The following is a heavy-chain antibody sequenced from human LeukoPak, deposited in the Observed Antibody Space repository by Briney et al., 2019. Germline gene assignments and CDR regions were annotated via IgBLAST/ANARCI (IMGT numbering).Heavy chain of an antibody. J-gene: IGHJ6*03. CDR3: ARGSPEYSSFMDV. CDR2: ISYDGSNK. V-gene: IGHV3-30*01. Sequence: GRSLRLSCAASGFTFSSYAKHWVRQAPGKGLEWVAVISYDGSNKYYADSVKGRFTISRDNSKNTLYLQMNSLRAEDTAVYYCARGSPEYSSFMDVWGKGTTVTVSS. D-gene: IGHD6-6*01. CDR1: GFTFSSYA.